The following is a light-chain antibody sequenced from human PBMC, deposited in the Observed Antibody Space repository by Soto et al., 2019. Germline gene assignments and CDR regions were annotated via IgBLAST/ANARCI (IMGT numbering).Light chain of an antibody. CDR3: HQRQSWPRT. J-gene: IGKJ1*01. Sequence: EIVLTQSPATLSSFPGDRVTLSCRASQYINTRLAWYQHRPGQAPRLLIYQTSIRAAGIPARFSASGTGTDFTLTIIDVQTEAFAVYYCHQRQSWPRTFGQGTKVDI. CDR2: QTS. CDR1: QYINTR. V-gene: IGKV3-11*01.